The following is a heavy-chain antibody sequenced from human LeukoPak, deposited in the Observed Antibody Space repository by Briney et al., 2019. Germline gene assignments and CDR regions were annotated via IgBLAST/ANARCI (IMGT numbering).Heavy chain of an antibody. CDR1: GSTFSSYA. CDR2: ISSNGGST. CDR3: ARVGGLNYFDY. J-gene: IGHJ4*02. Sequence: SGGSLRLSCADSGSTFSSYAMHWVRQAPGKGLEYVAAISSNGGSTYYANSVKGRFTISRDNSKNTLYLQMGSLRAEDMAVYYCARVGGLNYFDYWGQGTLVTVSS. V-gene: IGHV3-64*01.